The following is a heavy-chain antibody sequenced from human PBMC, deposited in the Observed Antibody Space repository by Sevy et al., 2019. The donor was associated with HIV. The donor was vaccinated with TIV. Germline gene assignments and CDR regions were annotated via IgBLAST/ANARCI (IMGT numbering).Heavy chain of an antibody. J-gene: IGHJ4*02. CDR1: GFAFSSHA. D-gene: IGHD3-16*01. Sequence: GGSLRLSCAASGFAFSSHAMHWVRQAPGKGLEWVAVISYEGTETFYAASVEGRFTISRDNSHKSFFLQMTSLRDEDTAVYYCARGLADWGSFHYSLWGQGTPVTVSS. CDR3: ARGLADWGSFHYSL. V-gene: IGHV3-30-3*01. CDR2: ISYEGTET.